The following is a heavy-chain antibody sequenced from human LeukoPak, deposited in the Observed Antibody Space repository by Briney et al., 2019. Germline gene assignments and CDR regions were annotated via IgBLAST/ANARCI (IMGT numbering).Heavy chain of an antibody. CDR3: AVITVEMATIISYRWDY. CDR2: IYYSGST. J-gene: IGHJ4*02. V-gene: IGHV4-39*07. D-gene: IGHD5-24*01. Sequence: TSETLSLTCTVSGGSISSSSYYWGWIRQPPGKGLEWIGSIYYSGSTYYNPSLKSRVTISVDTSKNQFSLKLSSVTAADTAVYYCAVITVEMATIISYRWDYWGQGTLVTVSS. CDR1: GGSISSSSYY.